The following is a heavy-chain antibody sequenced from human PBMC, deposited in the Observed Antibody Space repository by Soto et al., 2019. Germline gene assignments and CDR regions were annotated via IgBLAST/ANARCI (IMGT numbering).Heavy chain of an antibody. CDR3: AARVDYGDYEDAFDI. D-gene: IGHD4-17*01. V-gene: IGHV1-58*02. Sequence: ASVKVSCKASGFTFTSSAMQWVRQARGQRLEWIGWIVVGSGNTNYAQKFQERVTITRDMSTSTAYMELSSLRSEDTAVYYCAARVDYGDYEDAFDIWGQGTMVTVSS. CDR1: GFTFTSSA. CDR2: IVVGSGNT. J-gene: IGHJ3*02.